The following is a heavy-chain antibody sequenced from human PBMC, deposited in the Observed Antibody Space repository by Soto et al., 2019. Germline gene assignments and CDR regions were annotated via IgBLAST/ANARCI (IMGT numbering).Heavy chain of an antibody. CDR2: IYYSENT. CDR3: AREGALLFGGNSDYYSTMDV. CDR1: GGSFSGYY. D-gene: IGHD2-21*02. Sequence: SETLSLTCAVYGGSFSGYYWSWIRQPPGKGLEWIGYIYYSENTYSNPSLKSRVAIPGDTSKNQFSLKLSSVTAADTAFYYCAREGALLFGGNSDYYSTMDVWGQGTTVTVS. J-gene: IGHJ6*02. V-gene: IGHV4-30-4*08.